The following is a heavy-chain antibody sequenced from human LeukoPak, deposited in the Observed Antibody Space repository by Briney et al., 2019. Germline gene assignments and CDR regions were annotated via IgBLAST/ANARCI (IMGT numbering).Heavy chain of an antibody. V-gene: IGHV3-23*01. D-gene: IGHD3-22*01. CDR3: AKVLYYYDSSGYYPDAFDI. CDR2: ISGSGGST. Sequence: PGGSLRLSCAASGFTFDDYGVSWVRQAPGKGLEWVSAISGSGGSTYYADSVKGRFTISRDNSKNTLYLQMNSLRAEDTAVYYCAKVLYYYDSSGYYPDAFDIWGQGTMVTVSS. J-gene: IGHJ3*02. CDR1: GFTFDDYG.